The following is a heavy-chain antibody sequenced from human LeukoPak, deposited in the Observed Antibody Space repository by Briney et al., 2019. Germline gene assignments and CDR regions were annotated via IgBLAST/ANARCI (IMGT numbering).Heavy chain of an antibody. J-gene: IGHJ1*01. Sequence: SVTVSCKASGGTFSSYAISWVRQAPGQGLEWMGRIIPILGIANYAQKFQGRVTITADKSTSTAYMELSSLRSEDTAVYYCARDHSGSYYADYFQHWGQGTLVTVSS. V-gene: IGHV1-69*04. CDR3: ARDHSGSYYADYFQH. CDR1: GGTFSSYA. CDR2: IIPILGIA. D-gene: IGHD1-26*01.